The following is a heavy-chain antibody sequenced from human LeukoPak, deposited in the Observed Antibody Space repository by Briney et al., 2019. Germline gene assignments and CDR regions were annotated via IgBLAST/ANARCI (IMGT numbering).Heavy chain of an antibody. D-gene: IGHD3-3*01. Sequence: GGSLRLSCAASGFTFSSYAMSWVRQAPGKGLEWVSAISGSGGSTYYADSVKGRFTISRDNSKNTLYLQMNSLRAEDTAVYYCAKALRSDFWSNRNCYYYMDVWRERTTVTVSS. J-gene: IGHJ6*03. V-gene: IGHV3-23*01. CDR1: GFTFSSYA. CDR2: ISGSGGST. CDR3: AKALRSDFWSNRNCYYYMDV.